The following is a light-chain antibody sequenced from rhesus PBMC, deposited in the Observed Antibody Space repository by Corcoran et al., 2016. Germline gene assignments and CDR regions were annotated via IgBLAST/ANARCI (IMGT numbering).Light chain of an antibody. Sequence: DIQMTQSPSSLSASVGDRVTITCRASQGISSYLAWYQQKPGKAPKLLIYAASTLQSGVPSRFSGSGSVTDFTRTISSLQPEDFATYYCQQHNSYPYSFGQGTKGEIK. V-gene: IGKV1-25*01. CDR2: AAS. J-gene: IGKJ2*01. CDR3: QQHNSYPYS. CDR1: QGISSY.